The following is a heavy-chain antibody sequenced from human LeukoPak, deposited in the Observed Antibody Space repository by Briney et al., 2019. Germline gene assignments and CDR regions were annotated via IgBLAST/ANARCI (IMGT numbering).Heavy chain of an antibody. V-gene: IGHV3-23*01. Sequence: GGSLRLSCAASGFTFSSYAMSWVRQAPGKGLEWVSAISGSGGSTYYADSVKGRFTISRDNAKNSLYLQMNSLRAEDTALYYCAKDRSADPYGMDVWGQGTTVTVSS. CDR3: AKDRSADPYGMDV. CDR1: GFTFSSYA. J-gene: IGHJ6*02. CDR2: ISGSGGST.